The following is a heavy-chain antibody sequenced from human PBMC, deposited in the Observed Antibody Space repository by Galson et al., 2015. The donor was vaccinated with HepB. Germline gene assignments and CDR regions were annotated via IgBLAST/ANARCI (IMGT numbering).Heavy chain of an antibody. CDR3: VRDLQTADEWVAGSDH. V-gene: IGHV3-11*05. D-gene: IGHD6-19*01. CDR1: GFTFSDYY. J-gene: IGHJ4*02. Sequence: SLRLSCAASGFTFSDYYMSWIRQAPGKGLEWLSYISPTSTNREHAASVEGRFVISRDNVKNSLYLQLNSLRSEDTAVYYCVRDLQTADEWVAGSDHWGQGVLVTVSS. CDR2: ISPTSTNR.